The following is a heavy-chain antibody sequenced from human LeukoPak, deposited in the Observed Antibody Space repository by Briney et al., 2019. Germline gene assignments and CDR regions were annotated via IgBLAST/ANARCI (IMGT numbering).Heavy chain of an antibody. Sequence: PGGALRLSCAASGFTVSSNYMSWVRQAPGKGLEWVSVIYSGGSTYYADSVKGRFTISRDNSKNTLYLQMNSLRAEDTAVYYCAQGRWLLSPFDYWGQGTLVTVSS. CDR1: GFTVSSNY. D-gene: IGHD3-9*01. CDR3: AQGRWLLSPFDY. V-gene: IGHV3-53*01. CDR2: IYSGGST. J-gene: IGHJ4*02.